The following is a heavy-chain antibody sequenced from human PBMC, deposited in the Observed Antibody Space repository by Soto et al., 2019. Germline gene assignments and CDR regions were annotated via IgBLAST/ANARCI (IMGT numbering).Heavy chain of an antibody. CDR3: AREPAAAGRYYYYGMDV. V-gene: IGHV6-1*01. CDR1: GDSVSSNSAA. Sequence: SQTLSLTCAISGDSVSSNSAAWNWIRQSPSRGLEWLGRTYYRSKWYNDYAVSVKSRITINPDTSKSQFSLQLNSVTPEDTAVYYCAREPAAAGRYYYYGMDVWGQGTTVTVSS. CDR2: TYYRSKWYN. J-gene: IGHJ6*02. D-gene: IGHD6-13*01.